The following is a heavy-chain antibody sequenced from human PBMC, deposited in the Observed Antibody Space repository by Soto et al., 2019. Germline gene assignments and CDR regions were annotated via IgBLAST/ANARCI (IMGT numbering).Heavy chain of an antibody. CDR2: IYYSGST. V-gene: IGHV4-31*03. Sequence: SETLSLTCSVSGGSISSVGHYWTWIRQQTGQGLEWIGYIYYSGSTDYNPSLKSRVTISVDRSKNQFSLNLSSVTAADTAIYYCARESGGYDSSTRYGLDVWGQGTTVTVSS. CDR3: ARESGGYDSSTRYGLDV. D-gene: IGHD6-25*01. J-gene: IGHJ6*02. CDR1: GGSISSVGHY.